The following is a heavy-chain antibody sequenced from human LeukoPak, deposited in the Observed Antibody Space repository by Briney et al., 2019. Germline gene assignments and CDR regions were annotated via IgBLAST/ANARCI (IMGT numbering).Heavy chain of an antibody. J-gene: IGHJ4*02. V-gene: IGHV4-4*07. CDR2: IYTSGST. D-gene: IGHD3-10*01. CDR1: GGSISSYY. Sequence: MSSETLSLTCTVSGGSISSYYWSWIRQPAGKGLEWIGRIYTSGSTNYNPSLKSRVTMSVDTSKNQFSLKLSSVTAADTAVYYCARDLLWFGEFTPGFDYWGQGTLVTVSS. CDR3: ARDLLWFGEFTPGFDY.